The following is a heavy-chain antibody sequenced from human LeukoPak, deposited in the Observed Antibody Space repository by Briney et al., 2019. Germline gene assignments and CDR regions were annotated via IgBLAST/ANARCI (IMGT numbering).Heavy chain of an antibody. CDR2: ISSNGGST. Sequence: PGGSLRLSCAASGFTFSSYAMHWVRQAPGKGLEYVSAISSNGGSTYYANSVKGRFTISRDNSKNTLYLQMGSLRAEDTAVYYCAITHSYSLGAFDIWGQGTMVTVSS. CDR3: AITHSYSLGAFDI. J-gene: IGHJ3*02. CDR1: GFTFSSYA. D-gene: IGHD4-11*01. V-gene: IGHV3-64*01.